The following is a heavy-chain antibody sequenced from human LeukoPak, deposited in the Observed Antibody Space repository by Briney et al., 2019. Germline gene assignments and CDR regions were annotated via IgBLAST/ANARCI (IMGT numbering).Heavy chain of an antibody. V-gene: IGHV4-59*08. CDR1: GGSINPHY. Sequence: SETLSLTCTVSGGSINPHYWSWIRQSPGKGLEWIGYVYYSGSTNYNPSLKSRVTISVDTSKNQFSLKLRFVTAADTAVYYCARHGEVISRSWFDYWGQGTLVTVSS. CDR2: VYYSGST. CDR3: ARHGEVISRSWFDY. D-gene: IGHD6-13*01. J-gene: IGHJ4*02.